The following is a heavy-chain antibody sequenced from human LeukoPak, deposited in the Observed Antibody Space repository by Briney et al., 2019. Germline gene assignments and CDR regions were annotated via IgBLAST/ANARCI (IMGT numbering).Heavy chain of an antibody. J-gene: IGHJ1*01. CDR2: IYTSGST. Sequence: SETLSLTCTVSGGSISSGSYYWSWIRQPAGKGLEWFGRIYTSGSTNYNPSLKSRVTISVDTSKNQFSLKLSSVTAADTAVYYCARGLGVTIFGVVIGNSQHWGQGTLVTVSS. CDR1: GGSISSGSYY. D-gene: IGHD3-3*01. V-gene: IGHV4-61*02. CDR3: ARGLGVTIFGVVIGNSQH.